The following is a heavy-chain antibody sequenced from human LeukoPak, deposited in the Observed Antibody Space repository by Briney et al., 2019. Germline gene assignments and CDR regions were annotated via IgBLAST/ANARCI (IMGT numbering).Heavy chain of an antibody. Sequence: GGSLRLSCAASGFSVTSNYMSWVRQAPGKGLQWVSVIYPDGSTYYSESVKGRFTISRDNSENTVYLQMSSLRAEDTAVYYCARDLSKPSDYWGQGTLVIVSS. D-gene: IGHD4-11*01. CDR1: GFSVTSNY. CDR2: IYPDGST. J-gene: IGHJ4*02. CDR3: ARDLSKPSDY. V-gene: IGHV3-53*01.